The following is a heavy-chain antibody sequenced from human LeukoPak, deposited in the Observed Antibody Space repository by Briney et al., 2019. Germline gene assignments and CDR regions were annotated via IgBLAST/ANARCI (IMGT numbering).Heavy chain of an antibody. D-gene: IGHD3-9*01. CDR2: VSSDSTGI. CDR3: ASNSLTRAKGTDY. CDR1: GFIFSSYN. Sequence: GGSLRLSCAAFGFIFSSYNMNWVRQAPGRRPEWIAHVSSDSTGIYYADSVKGRFTISRDNAKNSLILQMDSLRVEDTAVYYCASNSLTRAKGTDYWGQGTLVTVSS. J-gene: IGHJ4*02. V-gene: IGHV3-48*01.